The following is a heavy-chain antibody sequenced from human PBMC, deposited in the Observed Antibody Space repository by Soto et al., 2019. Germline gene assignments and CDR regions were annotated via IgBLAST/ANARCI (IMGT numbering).Heavy chain of an antibody. CDR3: ARDQDCSSTSCYSTAPYGMDV. CDR1: GGSISSGDYY. D-gene: IGHD2-2*01. Sequence: PSETLSLTCTVSGGSISSGDYYWSWIRQPPGKCLEWIGYIYYSGSTYYNPSLKSRVTISVDTSKNQFSLKLSSVTAADTAVYYCARDQDCSSTSCYSTAPYGMDVWGQGTTVTVYS. J-gene: IGHJ6*02. V-gene: IGHV4-30-4*01. CDR2: IYYSGST.